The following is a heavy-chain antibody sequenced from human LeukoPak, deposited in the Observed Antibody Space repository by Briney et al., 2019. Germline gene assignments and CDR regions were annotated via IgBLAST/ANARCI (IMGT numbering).Heavy chain of an antibody. Sequence: PSGTLSLTCAVYGGPFSGYYWSWIRQPPGKGLEWIGEINHSGSTNYNPSLKSRVTISVDTSKNQFSLKLSSVTAADTAVYYCVRGDYGDYVGDAFDIWGQGTMVTVSS. J-gene: IGHJ3*02. CDR2: INHSGST. D-gene: IGHD4-17*01. CDR1: GGPFSGYY. CDR3: VRGDYGDYVGDAFDI. V-gene: IGHV4-34*01.